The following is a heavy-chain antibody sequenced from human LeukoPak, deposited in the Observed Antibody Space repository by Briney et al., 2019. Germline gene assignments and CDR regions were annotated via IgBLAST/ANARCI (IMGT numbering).Heavy chain of an antibody. D-gene: IGHD1-26*01. CDR1: GFTFSSYA. V-gene: IGHV3-23*01. CDR2: ISVGGGST. J-gene: IGHJ4*02. CDR3: ARQSGGSLDY. Sequence: GGSLRLSCAASGFTFSSYAMSWVRQAPGKGLEWFSTISVGGGSTNYADSAKGRFTISRDNAKNSLYLQMNGLRVEDTAVYYCARQSGGSLDYWGQGTLVTVSS.